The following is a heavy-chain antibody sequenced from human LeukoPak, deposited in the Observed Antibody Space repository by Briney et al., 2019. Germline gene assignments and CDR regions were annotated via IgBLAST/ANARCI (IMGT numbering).Heavy chain of an antibody. CDR1: GGSISSGSYY. D-gene: IGHD6-19*01. Sequence: SETLSLTCTVSGGSISSGSYYWSWIRQPAGKGLEWIGRIYTSGSTNYNPSLKSRVTISVDTSKNQFSLKLSSVTAADTAVYYCARDNGAIAVAVAFDIWGQGTMVTVSS. J-gene: IGHJ3*02. V-gene: IGHV4-61*02. CDR2: IYTSGST. CDR3: ARDNGAIAVAVAFDI.